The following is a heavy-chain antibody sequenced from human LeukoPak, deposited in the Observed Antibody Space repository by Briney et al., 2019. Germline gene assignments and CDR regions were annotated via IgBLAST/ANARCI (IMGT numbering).Heavy chain of an antibody. CDR2: ISSGGSNT. J-gene: IGHJ6*01. Sequence: PGGSLRLSCTASGLIFSSYAMSWVRQAPGQGLEWVSVISSGGSNTYYADSVKGRFTISRDNSKNTLYLQMNSLRAEDTAVYYCARTIAQYSNSWLYFYYGLDVWGRGTTVTVSS. CDR3: ARTIAQYSNSWLYFYYGLDV. V-gene: IGHV3-23*01. CDR1: GLIFSSYA. D-gene: IGHD6-13*01.